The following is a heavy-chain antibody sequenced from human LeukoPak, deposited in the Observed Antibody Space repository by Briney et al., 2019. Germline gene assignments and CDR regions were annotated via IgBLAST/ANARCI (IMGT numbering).Heavy chain of an antibody. Sequence: KPSQTLSLTCTVSGGSISSGSYYWSWSRQPAGKGLEWIGRIYTSGSTNYNPSLKSRVTISVDTSKNQFSLKLSSVTAADTAVYYCARDRDWGYLDYWGQGTLVTVSS. V-gene: IGHV4-61*02. CDR2: IYTSGST. CDR3: ARDRDWGYLDY. J-gene: IGHJ4*02. D-gene: IGHD3-16*01. CDR1: GGSISSGSYY.